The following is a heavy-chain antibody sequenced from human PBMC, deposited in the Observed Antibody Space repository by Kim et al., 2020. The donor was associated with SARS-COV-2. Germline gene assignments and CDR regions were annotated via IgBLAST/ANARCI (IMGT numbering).Heavy chain of an antibody. V-gene: IGHV1-2*02. J-gene: IGHJ4*02. Sequence: KFQGRVAMTRDTSISTAYMELSRLRSDDTALYYCAREEIHYSSSLDYWGQGTLVTVSS. D-gene: IGHD6-6*01. CDR3: AREEIHYSSSLDY.